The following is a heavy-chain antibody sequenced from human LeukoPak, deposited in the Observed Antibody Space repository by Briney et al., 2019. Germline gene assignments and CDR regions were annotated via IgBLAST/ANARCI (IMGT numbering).Heavy chain of an antibody. CDR1: GFTFSSYG. J-gene: IGHJ4*02. CDR2: ISGSGGST. CDR3: AKGGGGTTGTTGTYFDY. V-gene: IGHV3-23*01. D-gene: IGHD1-1*01. Sequence: GGSLRLSCAASGFTFSSYGMSWVRQAPGKGLEWVSAISGSGGSTYYADSVKGRFTISRDNSKNTLYLQMNSLRAEDTAVYYCAKGGGGTTGTTGTYFDYWGQGTLVTVSS.